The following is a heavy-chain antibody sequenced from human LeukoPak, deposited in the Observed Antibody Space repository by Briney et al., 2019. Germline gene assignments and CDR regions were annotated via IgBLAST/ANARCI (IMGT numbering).Heavy chain of an antibody. CDR3: AKDRGIIAAADYYFDY. D-gene: IGHD6-13*01. V-gene: IGHV3-7*03. CDR1: GLTLSRSW. J-gene: IGHJ4*02. CDR2: IKEDESEK. Sequence: GGSLRLSCAGSGLTLSRSWMSWVRQAPGKGLQWVANIKEDESEKDYVDSVKGRFTISRDNSKNTLYLQMNSLRAEDTAVYYCAKDRGIIAAADYYFDYWGQGTLVTVSS.